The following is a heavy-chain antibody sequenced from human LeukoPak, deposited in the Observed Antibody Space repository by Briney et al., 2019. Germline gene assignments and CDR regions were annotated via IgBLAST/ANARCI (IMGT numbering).Heavy chain of an antibody. V-gene: IGHV4-34*01. CDR3: ASPAGYYIP. J-gene: IGHJ5*02. CDR2: INHSGST. CDR1: GGSFSGYY. D-gene: IGHD2-15*01. Sequence: SETLSLTCAVYGGSFSGYYWSWIRQPPGKGLEWIGEINHSGSTNYNPSLKSRVTILVDTSKNQFSLKLNSVTAADTAVYYCASPAGYYIPWGQGTLVTVSS.